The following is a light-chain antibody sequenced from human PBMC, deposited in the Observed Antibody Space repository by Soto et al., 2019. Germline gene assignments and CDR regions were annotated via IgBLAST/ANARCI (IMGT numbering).Light chain of an antibody. CDR3: QQYNSYRT. Sequence: IQMTQSPSTLSASVGDRVTITCRASQSISSWLAWYQQKPGKAPKLLIYDASSLESGVPSRFSGSGSGTEFILTISSLQPDDFATYYCQQYNSYRTFGQGTKVDIK. J-gene: IGKJ1*01. CDR1: QSISSW. CDR2: DAS. V-gene: IGKV1-5*01.